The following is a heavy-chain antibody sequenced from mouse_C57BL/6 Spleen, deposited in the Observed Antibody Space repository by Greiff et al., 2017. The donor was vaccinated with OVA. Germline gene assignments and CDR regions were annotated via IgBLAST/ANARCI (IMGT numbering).Heavy chain of an antibody. CDR3: ARPLRCRMDY. CDR2: IDPSDSYT. CDR1: GYTFTSYW. J-gene: IGHJ4*01. D-gene: IGHD1-3*01. V-gene: IGHV1-59*01. Sequence: QVQLQQPGAELVRPGTSVKLSCKASGYTFTSYWMHWVKQRPGPGLEWIGEIDPSDSYTNSNQKFKGKATLTVDTSSSTASMQLSSLTSEDSAVYYFARPLRCRMDYWGQGTSVTVSS.